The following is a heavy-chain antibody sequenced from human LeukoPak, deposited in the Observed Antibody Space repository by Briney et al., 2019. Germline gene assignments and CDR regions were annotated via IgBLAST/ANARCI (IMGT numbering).Heavy chain of an antibody. CDR3: AKDGEVSWFGPESY. D-gene: IGHD3-10*01. J-gene: IGHJ4*02. V-gene: IGHV3-30*18. CDR1: GFTFSSYG. CDR2: ISLDGSNK. Sequence: GGSLGLSCAASGFTFSSYGMHWVRQAPGKGLEWVALISLDGSNKDYAESVKGRFTISRDSSKNTLYLQMNSLRAEDTAVYYCAKDGEVSWFGPESYWGQGTLVAVSS.